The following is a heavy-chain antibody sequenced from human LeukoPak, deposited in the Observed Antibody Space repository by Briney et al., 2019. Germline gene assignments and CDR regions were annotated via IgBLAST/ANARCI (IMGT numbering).Heavy chain of an antibody. V-gene: IGHV4-4*07. J-gene: IGHJ4*02. D-gene: IGHD3-10*01. CDR3: ARGGYYGSGSYYLDY. CDR2: IYTSGST. Sequence: SETLSLTCTVSGGSISSYYWSWIRQPAGKGLEWIGRIYTSGSTNYNPSLKSRVTMSVDTSKNQFSLKLSSVTAADTAVYYCARGGYYGSGSYYLDYWGQGTLVTVSS. CDR1: GGSISSYY.